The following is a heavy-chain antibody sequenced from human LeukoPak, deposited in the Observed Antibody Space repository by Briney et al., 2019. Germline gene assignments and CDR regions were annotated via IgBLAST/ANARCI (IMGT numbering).Heavy chain of an antibody. CDR3: ARVVRFLEWLLDY. J-gene: IGHJ4*02. Sequence: SETLSLTCTVSGGSISSGGYYWSWIRQPPGTGLEWIGYIYHSGSTYYNPSLKSRVTISVDGSTNQFSLKLSSVTAADTAVYYCARVVRFLEWLLDYWGQGTLVTVSS. V-gene: IGHV4-30-2*01. D-gene: IGHD3-3*01. CDR1: GGSISSGGYY. CDR2: IYHSGST.